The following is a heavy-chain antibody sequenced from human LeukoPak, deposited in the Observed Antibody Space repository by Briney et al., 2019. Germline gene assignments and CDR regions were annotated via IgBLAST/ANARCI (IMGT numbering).Heavy chain of an antibody. CDR3: ARDHDYYDSSGYPNWFDP. CDR2: INTNTGNP. J-gene: IGHJ5*02. Sequence: ASVKVSCKASGYTFTSYAMNWVRQAPGQGLEWMGWINTNTGNPTYAQGFTGRFVFSLDTSVSTAYLQISSLKAEDTAVYYCARDHDYYDSSGYPNWFDPWGQGTLVTVSS. D-gene: IGHD3-22*01. CDR1: GYTFTSYA. V-gene: IGHV7-4-1*02.